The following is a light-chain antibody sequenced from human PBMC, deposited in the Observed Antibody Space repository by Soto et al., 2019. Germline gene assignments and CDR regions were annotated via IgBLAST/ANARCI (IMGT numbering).Light chain of an antibody. CDR1: QSISSY. J-gene: IGKJ1*01. Sequence: DIQMTQSPSSLSASVGDRVTITCRASQSISSYLNLYQQKPGKAPKLLIYAASSLQSGVPLRFSGSGSGTDFTLTISSLQPEDFATYYCQQSYSTPTWTFGQGTKVDIK. CDR3: QQSYSTPTWT. V-gene: IGKV1-39*01. CDR2: AAS.